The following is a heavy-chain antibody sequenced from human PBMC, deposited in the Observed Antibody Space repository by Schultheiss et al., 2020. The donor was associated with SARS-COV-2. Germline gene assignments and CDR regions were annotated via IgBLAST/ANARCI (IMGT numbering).Heavy chain of an antibody. CDR2: ISAYNGNT. D-gene: IGHD5-24*01. Sequence: ASVKVSCKASGYTFTSYGISWVRQAPGQGLEGMGWISAYNGNTNYAQKLQGRVTMTTDTSTSTAYMELRSLRPDDTAVYYCARDFRGWLQLTLNNDDMDVWGQGTTVTVSS. CDR3: ARDFRGWLQLTLNNDDMDV. CDR1: GYTFTSYG. J-gene: IGHJ6*02. V-gene: IGHV1-18*01.